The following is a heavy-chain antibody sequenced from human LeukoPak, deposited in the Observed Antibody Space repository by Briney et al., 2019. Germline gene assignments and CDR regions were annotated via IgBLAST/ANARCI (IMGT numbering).Heavy chain of an antibody. CDR1: GYSISSGYY. D-gene: IGHD2-2*01. CDR3: ARDHQIVVVPAATSYYYYYMDV. Sequence: SETLSLTCTVSGYSISSGYYWGWIRQPPGKGLEWIGSIYHSGSTYYNPSLKSRVTISVDTSKNQFSLKLSSVTAADTAVYYCARDHQIVVVPAATSYYYYYMDVWGKGTTVTVSS. CDR2: IYHSGST. J-gene: IGHJ6*03. V-gene: IGHV4-38-2*02.